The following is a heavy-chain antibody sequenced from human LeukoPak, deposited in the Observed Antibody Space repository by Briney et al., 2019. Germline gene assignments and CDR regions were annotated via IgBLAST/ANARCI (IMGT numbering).Heavy chain of an antibody. CDR1: GFTFSSYA. CDR2: ISSSGSTI. J-gene: IGHJ4*02. CDR3: ARDSVVGATNDY. D-gene: IGHD1-26*01. V-gene: IGHV3-11*04. Sequence: GGSLRLSCAASGFTFSSYAMSWIRQAPGKGLEWVSYISSSGSTIYYADSVKGRFTISRDNAKNSLYLQMNSLRAEDTAVYYCARDSVVGATNDYWGQGTLVTVSS.